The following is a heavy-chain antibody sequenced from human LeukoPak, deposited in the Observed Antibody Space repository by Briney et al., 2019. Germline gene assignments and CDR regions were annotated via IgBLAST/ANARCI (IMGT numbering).Heavy chain of an antibody. CDR3: AREALQYCSSTSCYLEQQLDV. D-gene: IGHD2-2*01. V-gene: IGHV4-38-2*02. CDR2: IYHSGST. Sequence: QSSETLSLTCTVSGYSISSGSGYYWGWIRQPPGKGLEWIGEIYHSGSTNYNPSLKSRVTISVDKSKNQFSLKLSSVTAADTAVYYCAREALQYCSSTSCYLEQQLDVWGKGTTVTVSS. CDR1: GYSISSGSGYY. J-gene: IGHJ6*04.